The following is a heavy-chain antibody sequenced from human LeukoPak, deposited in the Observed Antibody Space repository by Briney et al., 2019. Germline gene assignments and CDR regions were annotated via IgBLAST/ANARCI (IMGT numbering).Heavy chain of an antibody. CDR2: LYDDGST. J-gene: IGHJ4*02. D-gene: IGHD1-26*01. CDR1: GFTVSSNY. Sequence: GGSLRLSCAASGFTVSSNYMSWVRQAPGKGLEWVSVLYDDGSTYYADSVKGRFTISRDNSKNTLYLQMNSLRAEDTAVYYYARGDRGYFDYWGQGTLVTVSS. CDR3: ARGDRGYFDY. V-gene: IGHV3-53*01.